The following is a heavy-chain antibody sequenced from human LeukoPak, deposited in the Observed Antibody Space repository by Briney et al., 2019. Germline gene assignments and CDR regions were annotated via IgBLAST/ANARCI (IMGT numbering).Heavy chain of an antibody. V-gene: IGHV3-21*01. J-gene: IGHJ4*02. D-gene: IGHD2-15*01. CDR2: ISSSSHYI. CDR1: GFTFSTYS. Sequence: GGSLRLSCAASGFTFSTYSMNWVRQVPGKGLEWVSSISSSSHYIYYADSVKGRFTISRDNAKNSLYLQMNSLRVEDTALYYCAEGYGYFDYWGQGTLVTVSS. CDR3: AEGYGYFDY.